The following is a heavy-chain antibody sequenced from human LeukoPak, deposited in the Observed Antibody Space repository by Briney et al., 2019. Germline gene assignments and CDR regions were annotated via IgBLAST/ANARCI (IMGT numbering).Heavy chain of an antibody. CDR3: AKDRGAYFSKNWFDP. V-gene: IGHV3-11*04. CDR1: GFTFSDYY. D-gene: IGHD2-8*01. Sequence: GGSLRLSCATSGFTFSDYYMSWIRQAPGKGLEWLSYISSSGSDINYADSVKGRFTVSRDNAKSALYLQMNSLRAEDTAVYYCAKDRGAYFSKNWFDPWGQGTLVTVSS. CDR2: ISSSGSDI. J-gene: IGHJ5*02.